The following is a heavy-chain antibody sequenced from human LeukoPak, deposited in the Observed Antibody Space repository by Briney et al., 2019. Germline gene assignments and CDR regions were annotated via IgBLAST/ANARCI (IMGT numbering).Heavy chain of an antibody. Sequence: SETLSLTCTVSGGSISSSSYYWGWIRQPPGKGLEWIGSIYYSGSTYYNPSLKSRVTISVDTSKNQFSLKLSSVTAADTAVYYCAREEIAVAGTKWFDPWGQGTLVTVSS. J-gene: IGHJ5*02. D-gene: IGHD6-19*01. CDR1: GGSISSSSYY. CDR3: AREEIAVAGTKWFDP. V-gene: IGHV4-39*07. CDR2: IYYSGST.